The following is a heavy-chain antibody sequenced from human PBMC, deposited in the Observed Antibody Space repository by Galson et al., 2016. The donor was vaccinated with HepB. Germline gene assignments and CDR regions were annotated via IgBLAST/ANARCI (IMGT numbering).Heavy chain of an antibody. J-gene: IGHJ4*02. CDR1: GFSFSTYA. V-gene: IGHV3-33*03. Sequence: SLRLSCAGSGFSFSTYAVHWVRQTPGKGLEWVAVIWSGAIKKYYADSVEGRFTISRDNLKNTVHLQMDSLRAEDTALYYCATSNSYGYVHWGQGALVTVSS. CDR3: ATSNSYGYVH. CDR2: IWSGAIKK. D-gene: IGHD5-18*01.